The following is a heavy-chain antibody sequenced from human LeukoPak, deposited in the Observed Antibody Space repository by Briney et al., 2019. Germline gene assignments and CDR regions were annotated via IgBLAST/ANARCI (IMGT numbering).Heavy chain of an antibody. CDR1: GFTFSSYA. CDR3: AKLEYSKQWLATDY. CDR2: ITGSGGNT. Sequence: GGSLRLSCAASGFTFSSYAMSWVRQAPGKGLEWVSGITGSGGNTNYADSVKGRFTISRDNSKNTLYLQIKSLRAEDTAVYYCAKLEYSKQWLATDYWGQGTLVTVSS. V-gene: IGHV3-23*01. J-gene: IGHJ4*02. D-gene: IGHD6-19*01.